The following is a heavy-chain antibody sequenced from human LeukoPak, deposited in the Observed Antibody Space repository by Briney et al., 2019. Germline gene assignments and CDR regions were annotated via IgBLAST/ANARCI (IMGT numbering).Heavy chain of an antibody. D-gene: IGHD3-22*01. CDR3: AKEDHYFDSSGSLGPRGFAY. Sequence: GGSLRLSCAASGFTFSSYAMSWVRQAPGKGLDWVSAISGSGGSTYYADSVKGRFTISRDNSKNTLYLQMNSLRAEDTAVYYCAKEDHYFDSSGSLGPRGFAYWGQGTLVTVSS. CDR2: ISGSGGST. V-gene: IGHV3-23*01. J-gene: IGHJ4*02. CDR1: GFTFSSYA.